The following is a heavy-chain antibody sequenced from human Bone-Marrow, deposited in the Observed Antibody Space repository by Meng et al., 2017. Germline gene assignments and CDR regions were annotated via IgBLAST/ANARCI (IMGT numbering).Heavy chain of an antibody. CDR2: ISWNSGSI. D-gene: IGHD3-10*01. Sequence: GGSLRLSCAASGFTFDDYAMHWVRQAPGKGLEWVSGISWNSGSIGYADFVKGRFTISRDNAKNSLYLQMNSLRAEDTALYYCAKDMRDGWVRGVITPLYGMDVWGQGTTVTVSS. CDR3: AKDMRDGWVRGVITPLYGMDV. J-gene: IGHJ6*02. V-gene: IGHV3-9*01. CDR1: GFTFDDYA.